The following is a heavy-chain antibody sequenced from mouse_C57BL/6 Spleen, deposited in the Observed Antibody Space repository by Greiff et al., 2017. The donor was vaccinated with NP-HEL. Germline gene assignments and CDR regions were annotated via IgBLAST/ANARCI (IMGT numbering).Heavy chain of an antibody. J-gene: IGHJ2*01. CDR3: ASRSGYYFDY. CDR1: GFTFSDYG. V-gene: IGHV5-17*01. Sequence: EVKVVESGGGLVKPGGSLKLSCAASGFTFSDYGMHWVRQAPEKGLEWVAYISSGSSTIYYADTVKGRFTISRDNAKNTLFLQMTSLRSEDTAMYYCASRSGYYFDYWGQGTTLTVSS. CDR2: ISSGSSTI.